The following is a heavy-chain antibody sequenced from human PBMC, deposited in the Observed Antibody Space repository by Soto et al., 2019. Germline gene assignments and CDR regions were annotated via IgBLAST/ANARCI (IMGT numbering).Heavy chain of an antibody. D-gene: IGHD2-2*02. J-gene: IGHJ5*02. CDR3: ARAPIYGGRNPSWFDP. CDR1: GGTFSSYA. V-gene: IGHV1-69*13. Sequence: SVKVSCKASGGTFSSYAISWVRQAPGQGLEWMGGIIPIFGTANYAQKFQGRVTITADESTSTAYMELSSLRSEDTAVYYCARAPIYGGRNPSWFDPWGQGTLVTVSS. CDR2: IIPIFGTA.